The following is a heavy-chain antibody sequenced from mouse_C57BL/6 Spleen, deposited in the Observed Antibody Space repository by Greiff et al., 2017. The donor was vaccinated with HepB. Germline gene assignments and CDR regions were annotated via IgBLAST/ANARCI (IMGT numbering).Heavy chain of an antibody. CDR1: GYTFTSYW. CDR3: ARQITTVVAPFDY. Sequence: VQLQQPGAELVKPGASVKLSCKASGYTFTSYWMQWVKQRPGQGLEWIGEIDPSDSYTNYNQKFKGKATLTVDTSSSTAYMQLSSLTSEDSAVYYCARQITTVVAPFDYWGQGTTLTVSS. CDR2: IDPSDSYT. J-gene: IGHJ2*01. V-gene: IGHV1-50*01. D-gene: IGHD1-1*01.